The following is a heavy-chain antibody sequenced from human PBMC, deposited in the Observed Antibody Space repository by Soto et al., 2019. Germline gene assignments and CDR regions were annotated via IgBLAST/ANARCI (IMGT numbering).Heavy chain of an antibody. V-gene: IGHV4-61*01. Sequence: NPSETLSLTCTVSGGSVSSGSYYWSWIRQPPGKGLEWIGYIYYSGSTNYNPSLKSRVTLSVDTSKNQFSLKLSSVTAADTAVYYCARLGGSYAVPHFDYWGQGALVTVSS. CDR3: ARLGGSYAVPHFDY. J-gene: IGHJ4*02. D-gene: IGHD1-26*01. CDR1: GGSVSSGSYY. CDR2: IYYSGST.